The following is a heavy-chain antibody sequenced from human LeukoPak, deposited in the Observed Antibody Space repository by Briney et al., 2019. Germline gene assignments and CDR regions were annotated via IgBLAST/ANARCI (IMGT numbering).Heavy chain of an antibody. V-gene: IGHV3-30-3*01. D-gene: IGHD5-12*01. CDR2: ISYDGSNK. J-gene: IGHJ4*02. CDR3: ARDLGYQEIDY. CDR1: GFTFSSYA. Sequence: PGRSLRLSCAASGFTFSSYAMHWVRQAPGKGLEWVAVISYDGSNKYYADSVKGRFTISRDNSKNTLYLQMNSLRAEDTAVYYCARDLGYQEIDYWGQGTLVTVSS.